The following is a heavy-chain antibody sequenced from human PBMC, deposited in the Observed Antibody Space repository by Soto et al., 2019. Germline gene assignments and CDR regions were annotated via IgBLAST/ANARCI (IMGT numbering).Heavy chain of an antibody. D-gene: IGHD5-12*01. V-gene: IGHV1-18*01. J-gene: IGHJ5*02. CDR3: ARDQGGGWLQFS. CDR2: ISAYNGNT. CDR1: CYTFTMYG. Sequence: ASVKVSCKASCYTFTMYGISCVLQAPVQGLDWMGCISAYNGNTNYAQKLQGRVTMTTDTSTSTAYMELRSLRSDDTAVYYCARDQGGGWLQFSWGQGTLVTVSS.